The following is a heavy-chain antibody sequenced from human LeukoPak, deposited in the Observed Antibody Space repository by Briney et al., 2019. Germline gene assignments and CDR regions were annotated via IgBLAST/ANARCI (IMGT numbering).Heavy chain of an antibody. D-gene: IGHD3-3*01. J-gene: IGHJ5*02. CDR2: ISAYNGNT. Sequence: GASVKVSCKASGYTFTSYGISWVRQAPGQGLEWMGWISAYNGNTNYAQKLQGRVTMTTDTSTSTAYMELRSLGSDDTAVYYCASITIFGVVDSWFDPWGQGTLVTVSS. CDR1: GYTFTSYG. V-gene: IGHV1-18*01. CDR3: ASITIFGVVDSWFDP.